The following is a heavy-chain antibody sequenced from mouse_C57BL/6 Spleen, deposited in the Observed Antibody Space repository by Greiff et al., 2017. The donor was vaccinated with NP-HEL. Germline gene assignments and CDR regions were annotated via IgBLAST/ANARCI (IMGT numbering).Heavy chain of an antibody. CDR1: GYTFTDYY. D-gene: IGHD1-1*01. V-gene: IGHV1-77*01. J-gene: IGHJ4*01. CDR3: ARSPYYYGSSYGAMDY. CDR2: IGPGSGST. Sequence: QVQLQQSGAELVKPGASVKISCKASGYTFTDYYINWVKQRPGQGLEWIGKIGPGSGSTYYNEKFKGKATLTADKSSSTAYMQLSSLTSEDSAVYFWARSPYYYGSSYGAMDYWGQGTSVTVSS.